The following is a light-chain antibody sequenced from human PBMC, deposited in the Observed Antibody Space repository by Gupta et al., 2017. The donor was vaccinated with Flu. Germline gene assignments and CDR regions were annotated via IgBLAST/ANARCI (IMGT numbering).Light chain of an antibody. V-gene: IGLV2-14*01. J-gene: IGLJ2*01. CDR1: SSDVGDYKY. CDR3: SSDISSSTLVV. CDR2: EVN. Sequence: QSALTQPASVSGSPGQSITISCTGTSSDVGDYKYVSWYQQHPGKAPKLIIYEVNNRPSGVSNRLSGSKSGKTASLTISGLQAEDEADYYCSSDISSSTLVVFGGGTKVTVL.